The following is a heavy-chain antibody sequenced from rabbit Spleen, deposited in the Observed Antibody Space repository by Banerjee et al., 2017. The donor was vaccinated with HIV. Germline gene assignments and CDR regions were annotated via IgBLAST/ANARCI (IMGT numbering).Heavy chain of an antibody. D-gene: IGHD1-1*01. J-gene: IGHJ4*01. Sequence: QEQLVESGGGLVKPGGTLTLTCKASGFSFSDRDVMCWVRQAPGKGLEWIACINTATAKGVYASWVNGRFTISKTSSTTVTLQMTSLTAADTATCFCARDLVGVIGWNFNLWGQGTLVTVS. CDR1: GFSFSDRDV. V-gene: IGHV1S45*01. CDR2: INTATAKG. CDR3: ARDLVGVIGWNFNL.